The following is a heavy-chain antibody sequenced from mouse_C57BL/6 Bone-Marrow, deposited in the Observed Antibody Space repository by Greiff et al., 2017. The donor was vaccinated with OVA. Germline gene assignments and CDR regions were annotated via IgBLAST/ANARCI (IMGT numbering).Heavy chain of an antibody. Sequence: EVQLQQSGPELVKPGASVKISCKASGYTFTDYYMNWVKQSHGKSLEWIGDINPNNGGTSYNQKFKGKATLTVDKSSSTAYMELRSLTSEDSAVYYCARSQTMVTTTGVDYWGQGTTLTVSS. V-gene: IGHV1-26*01. CDR1: GYTFTDYY. D-gene: IGHD2-2*01. CDR2: INPNNGGT. CDR3: ARSQTMVTTTGVDY. J-gene: IGHJ2*01.